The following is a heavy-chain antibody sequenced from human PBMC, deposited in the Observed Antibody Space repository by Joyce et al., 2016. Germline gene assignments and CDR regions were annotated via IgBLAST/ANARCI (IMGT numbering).Heavy chain of an antibody. D-gene: IGHD6-6*01. Sequence: QVQLHESGPGLVKPSATLSLSCTVSGGSVSSSNYFWSWIRQPPGEGLEFIGYVYYNGNTNDNHSLKSRVTISVDTSKNQFSLKINSVTAADTAVYYCARTVAPRPGDFYFDYWGQGTLAAVSS. CDR3: ARTVAPRPGDFYFDY. CDR2: VYYNGNT. CDR1: GGSVSSSNYF. V-gene: IGHV4-61*01. J-gene: IGHJ4*02.